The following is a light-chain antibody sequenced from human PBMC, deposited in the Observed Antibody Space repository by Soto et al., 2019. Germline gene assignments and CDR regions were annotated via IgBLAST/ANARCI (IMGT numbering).Light chain of an antibody. CDR3: QQYGSSPLT. V-gene: IGKV3-20*01. CDR1: QSVSSNY. CDR2: GAS. Sequence: IVLTQSPGTLSLSPGERATLSCRASQSVSSNYLVWYQQKPGQAPRLLIHGASSRATGIPDRFSGSGSGTDFTLTISRLDPEDFAVYYCQQYGSSPLTFGGGTKVEIK. J-gene: IGKJ4*01.